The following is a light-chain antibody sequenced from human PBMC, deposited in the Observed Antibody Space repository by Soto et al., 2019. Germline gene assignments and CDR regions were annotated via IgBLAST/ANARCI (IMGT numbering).Light chain of an antibody. CDR3: QQRTNWPLT. J-gene: IGKJ4*01. Sequence: EIVLTQSPATLSFSPGERATLSCRASQSVDKYLVWYQQKPGQAPRLLIYDDSSRATGIPARFSGSGSGTDFSLTITSLEPEDFAVYYCQQRTNWPLTFGGGTKLEIK. CDR2: DDS. V-gene: IGKV3-11*01. CDR1: QSVDKY.